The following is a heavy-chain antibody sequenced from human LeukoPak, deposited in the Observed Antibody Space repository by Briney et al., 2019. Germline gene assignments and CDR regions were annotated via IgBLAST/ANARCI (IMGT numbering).Heavy chain of an antibody. CDR1: GGSISSSSYY. J-gene: IGHJ4*02. V-gene: IGHV4-39*01. CDR3: ARLASSAEFDY. CDR2: IYYSGST. Sequence: PSETLSLSCTFSGGSISSSSYYWGWLRQPPGKGLEWIGSIYYSGSTYYNPSLKSRVTISVDTSKNQFSLKLSSVTAADTAVYYCARLASSAEFDYWGQGTLVTVSS. D-gene: IGHD4/OR15-4a*01.